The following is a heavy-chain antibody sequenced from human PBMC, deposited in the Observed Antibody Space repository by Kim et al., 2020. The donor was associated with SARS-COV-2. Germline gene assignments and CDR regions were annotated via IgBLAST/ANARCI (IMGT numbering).Heavy chain of an antibody. J-gene: IGHJ4*02. CDR1: GDSVSSNSAA. V-gene: IGHV6-1*01. D-gene: IGHD6-13*01. CDR3: ARVWSQYSSSWSPFDY. CDR2: TYYRSKWYN. Sequence: SETLSLTCAISGDSVSSNSAAWNWIRQSPSRGLEWLGRTYYRSKWYNDYAVSVKSRITINPDTSKNQFSLQLNSVTPEDTAVYYCARVWSQYSSSWSPFDYWGQGTLVTVSS.